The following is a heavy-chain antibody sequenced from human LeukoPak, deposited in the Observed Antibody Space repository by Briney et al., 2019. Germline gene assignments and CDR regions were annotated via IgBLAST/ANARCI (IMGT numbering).Heavy chain of an antibody. V-gene: IGHV4-61*02. Sequence: PSETLSLTCAVSGGSISSGGYSWSWIRQPPGKGLEWIGRIYTSGTTTYNPSLKSRVTISVDTSKNQFSLKLNSVTAADTAVYYCVRDTRYDMDVWGKGTTVTVSS. CDR1: GGSISSGGYS. J-gene: IGHJ6*03. CDR3: VRDTRYDMDV. CDR2: IYTSGTT.